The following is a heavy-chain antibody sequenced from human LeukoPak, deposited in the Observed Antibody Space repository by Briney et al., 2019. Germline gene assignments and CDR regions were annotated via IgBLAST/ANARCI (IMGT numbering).Heavy chain of an antibody. D-gene: IGHD4-23*01. CDR3: ARAPVGYYFDY. CDR2: IYHSGST. Sequence: NASETLSLTCTVSGYSISSGYYWGWIRQPPGKGLEWIGSIYHSGSTYYNPSLKSRVTISVDTSKNQFSLKLSSVTAADTAVYYCARAPVGYYFDYWGQGTLVTVSS. J-gene: IGHJ4*02. V-gene: IGHV4-38-2*02. CDR1: GYSISSGYY.